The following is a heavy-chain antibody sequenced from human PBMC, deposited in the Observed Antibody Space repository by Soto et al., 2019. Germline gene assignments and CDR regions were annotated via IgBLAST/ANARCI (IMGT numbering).Heavy chain of an antibody. Sequence: GGSLRLSCAASGFTFSSYAMSWVRQAPGKGLEWVSAISGSGGSTYYADSVKGRFTISRDNSKNTLYLQMNSLRAEDTAVYYCAKDGPDPRYSGYDYEEYFQHWGQGTLVTVSS. CDR2: ISGSGGST. CDR3: AKDGPDPRYSGYDYEEYFQH. D-gene: IGHD5-12*01. V-gene: IGHV3-23*01. J-gene: IGHJ1*01. CDR1: GFTFSSYA.